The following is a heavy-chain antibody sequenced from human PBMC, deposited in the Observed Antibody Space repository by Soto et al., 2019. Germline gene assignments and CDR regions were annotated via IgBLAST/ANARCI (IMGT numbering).Heavy chain of an antibody. J-gene: IGHJ5*02. V-gene: IGHV1-18*04. CDR2: ISAYNGNT. CDR1: GYTFTSYV. Sequence: ASVKVSCKASGYTFTSYVISWVRQAPGQGLEWMGWISAYNGNTNYAQKLQGRVTMTTDTSTSTAYMELRSLRPDDTAVYYCARAPRGLAALGWFDTWGQGTLVTV. CDR3: ARAPRGLAALGWFDT. D-gene: IGHD2-15*01.